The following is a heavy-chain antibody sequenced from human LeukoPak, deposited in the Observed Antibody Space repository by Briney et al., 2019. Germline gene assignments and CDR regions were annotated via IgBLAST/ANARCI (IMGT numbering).Heavy chain of an antibody. V-gene: IGHV3-74*01. CDR3: ANDRGYSFDC. Sequence: GGSLRLSCAASGFTFSTFWMHWDRHAPGKGLVWVSRIKVDGSDTTYADSVKGRFTISRDNAKNTLYLQMNSLRAEDTAVYYCANDRGYSFDCWGQGTLVTVSS. CDR2: IKVDGSDT. D-gene: IGHD3-22*01. J-gene: IGHJ4*02. CDR1: GFTFSTFW.